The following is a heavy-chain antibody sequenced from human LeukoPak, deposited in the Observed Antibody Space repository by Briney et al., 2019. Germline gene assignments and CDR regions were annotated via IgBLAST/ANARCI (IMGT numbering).Heavy chain of an antibody. CDR2: ISSSSSYI. D-gene: IGHD4-17*01. Sequence: GGSLRLSCAASGFTFSSYSMNWVRQAPGKGLEWVSSISSSSSYIYYADSVKGRFTISRDNAKNSLYLQMNSLRAEDMALYYCAKDSGDPANYYMDVWGKGTTVTVSS. CDR1: GFTFSSYS. CDR3: AKDSGDPANYYMDV. J-gene: IGHJ6*03. V-gene: IGHV3-21*04.